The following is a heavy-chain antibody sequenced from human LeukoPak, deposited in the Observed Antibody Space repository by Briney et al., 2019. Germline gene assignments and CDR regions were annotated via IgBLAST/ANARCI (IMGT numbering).Heavy chain of an antibody. CDR3: ARGGRGIQLWKYFDY. CDR2: INHSGST. CDR1: GGSFSGYY. V-gene: IGHV4-34*01. Sequence: PSETLSPTCAVYGGSFSGYYWSWIRQPPGEGLEWIGEINHSGSTNYNPSLNSRVTISVDTSKNQFSLKLSSVTAADTAVYYCARGGRGIQLWKYFDYWGQGTLVTVSS. D-gene: IGHD5-18*01. J-gene: IGHJ4*02.